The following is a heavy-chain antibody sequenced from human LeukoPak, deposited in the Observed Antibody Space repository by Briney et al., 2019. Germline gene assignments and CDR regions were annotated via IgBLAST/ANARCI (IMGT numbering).Heavy chain of an antibody. Sequence: ASVKVSCKASGYTFTSYYMHWVRQAPGQGLEWMGIINPSGGSTSYAQKFQGRVTMTRDTSTSTVYMELSSLRSEDTAVYYCAWPYSSGWFYSYWGQGTLVTVYS. V-gene: IGHV1-46*01. CDR1: GYTFTSYY. CDR2: INPSGGST. D-gene: IGHD6-19*01. CDR3: AWPYSSGWFYSY. J-gene: IGHJ4*02.